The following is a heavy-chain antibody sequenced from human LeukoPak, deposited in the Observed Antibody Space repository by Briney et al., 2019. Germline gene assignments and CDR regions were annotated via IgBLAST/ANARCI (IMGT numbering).Heavy chain of an antibody. CDR2: IRQDGGTK. J-gene: IGHJ3*02. D-gene: IGHD1-26*01. CDR3: ARDQAPSFSGGHYDAFDI. V-gene: IGHV3-7*01. CDR1: GFTFSNYW. Sequence: GGSLRLSCAASGFTFSNYWMTWLRQAPGRGLEWVANIRQDGGTKYYMDSVKGRFTISRDNAMNSLYLQMNSLRAEDTAVYYCARDQAPSFSGGHYDAFDIWGQGTVVTVSS.